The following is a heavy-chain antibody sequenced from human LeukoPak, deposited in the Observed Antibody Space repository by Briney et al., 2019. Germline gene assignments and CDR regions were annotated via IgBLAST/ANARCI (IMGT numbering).Heavy chain of an antibody. CDR1: GFTFSSYA. CDR3: ARDSFQTS. Sequence: GGSLRLSCAASGFTFSSYAMSWVRQAPGKGLEWLSIIYNDGTTYYADSVRGRFTISRDSSKSTIYLQVNSLRPEDTAVYYCARDSFQTSWGQGTLVTVSS. V-gene: IGHV3-66*01. CDR2: IYNDGTT. J-gene: IGHJ5*02. D-gene: IGHD3-16*02.